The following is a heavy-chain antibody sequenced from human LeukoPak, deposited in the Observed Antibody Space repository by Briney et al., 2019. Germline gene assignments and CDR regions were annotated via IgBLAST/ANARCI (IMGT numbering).Heavy chain of an antibody. J-gene: IGHJ4*02. CDR1: GGSVSSGSYY. CDR2: IYYSGST. D-gene: IGHD1-20*01. Sequence: SETLSLTCTVSGGSVSSGSYYWSWIRQPPGKALEWIGYIYYSGSTNYNPSLKSRVTISVDTSKNQFSLKLSSVTAADTAVYYCARDNWNDFSIDYWGQGTLVTVSS. CDR3: ARDNWNDFSIDY. V-gene: IGHV4-61*01.